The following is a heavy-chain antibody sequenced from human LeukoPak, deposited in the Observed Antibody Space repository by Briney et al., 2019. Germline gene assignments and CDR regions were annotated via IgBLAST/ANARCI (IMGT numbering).Heavy chain of an antibody. J-gene: IGHJ6*03. Sequence: SETLSLTCTVSGGSISSISYYWGWIRQPPGKGLEWIGYTYYSGNTNNNPSLKSRVTISVDTSKNQFSLKLSSVTAADTAVYYCARDSNPLYYYYYMDVWGKGSTVTVSS. CDR2: TYYSGNT. V-gene: IGHV4-61*05. D-gene: IGHD4-11*01. CDR3: ARDSNPLYYYYYMDV. CDR1: GGSISSISYY.